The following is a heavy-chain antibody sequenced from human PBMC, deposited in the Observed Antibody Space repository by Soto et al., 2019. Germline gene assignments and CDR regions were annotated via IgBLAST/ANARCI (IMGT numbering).Heavy chain of an antibody. D-gene: IGHD2-15*01. Sequence: ASVKVSCKASGYTFTKYAVHWVRQAPGQRLEWMGWINAGNGDTKYSQKFQGRVTIARDTSASTVYMDLSSLRSEDTAVYYCARVRTGAGWDYWGQGTQVTVSS. CDR3: ARVRTGAGWDY. CDR1: GYTFTKYA. J-gene: IGHJ4*02. V-gene: IGHV1-3*01. CDR2: INAGNGDT.